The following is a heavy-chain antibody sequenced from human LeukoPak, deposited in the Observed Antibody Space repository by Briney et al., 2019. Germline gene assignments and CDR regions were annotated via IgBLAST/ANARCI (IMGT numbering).Heavy chain of an antibody. CDR2: IRYDGSNK. J-gene: IGHJ3*02. D-gene: IGHD3-22*01. Sequence: GGSLRLSCAASGFTFSSYGMHWVRQAPGKGLEWVAFIRYDGSNKYYADSVKGRFTISRDNSKNTLYLQMNSLRAEDTAVYYCAKDRTFYYDSSTSAFDIWGQGTMVTVSS. V-gene: IGHV3-30*02. CDR3: AKDRTFYYDSSTSAFDI. CDR1: GFTFSSYG.